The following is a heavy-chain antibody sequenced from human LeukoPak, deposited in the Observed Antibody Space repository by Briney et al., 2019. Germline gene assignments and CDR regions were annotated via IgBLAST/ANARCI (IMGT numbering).Heavy chain of an antibody. D-gene: IGHD4-17*01. CDR1: GYTFTDYD. J-gene: IGHJ3*02. Sequence: GASVKVSCKTSGYTFTDYDIHWVRQAPGQGLEWMGWMNPNSGKTNYAQKLQGRVTSSRNTSLSVAYMELSSLRSEDAAVYFCARGDFGETNTAFDIWGQGTMVAVSS. V-gene: IGHV1-8*03. CDR2: MNPNSGKT. CDR3: ARGDFGETNTAFDI.